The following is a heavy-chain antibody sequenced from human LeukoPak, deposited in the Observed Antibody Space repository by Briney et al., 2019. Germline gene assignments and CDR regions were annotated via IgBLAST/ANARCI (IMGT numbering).Heavy chain of an antibody. Sequence: SETLSLTCAVYGGSFSGYYWSWIRQPPGKGLEWIGEINHSGSTNYNPSLKSRVTISVDTSKNQFSLKLSSVTAADTAVYYCARGLIVVVPAATSYYYYGMDVWGQGTTVTVSS. J-gene: IGHJ6*02. V-gene: IGHV4-34*01. CDR1: GGSFSGYY. CDR2: INHSGST. D-gene: IGHD2-2*01. CDR3: ARGLIVVVPAATSYYYYGMDV.